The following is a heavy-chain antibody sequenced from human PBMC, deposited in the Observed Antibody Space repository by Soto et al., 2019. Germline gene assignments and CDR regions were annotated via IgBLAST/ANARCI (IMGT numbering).Heavy chain of an antibody. CDR3: ARVEYSYGPYFDY. CDR2: IYSGGST. Sequence: PVGSLRLSCAASGFTVSSNYMSRVRQAPGKGLEWVSVIYSGGSTYYADSVKGRFTISRDNSKNTLYLQMNSLRAEDTAVYYCARVEYSYGPYFDYWGQGTLVTVSS. D-gene: IGHD5-18*01. V-gene: IGHV3-53*01. CDR1: GFTVSSNY. J-gene: IGHJ4*02.